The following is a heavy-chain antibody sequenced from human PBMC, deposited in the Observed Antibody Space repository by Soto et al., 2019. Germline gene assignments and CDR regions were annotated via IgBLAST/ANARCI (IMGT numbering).Heavy chain of an antibody. CDR1: GFTFSNYW. D-gene: IGHD1-7*01. Sequence: GGSLRLSCSASGFTFSNYWLHWVRQAPGKGLVWVSRINSDGSSASYADSVKGRFTISRDNAKNTLYLQMNSLRAEDTAAYYCARDTLELLYYFDYWGQGTLVTVPS. CDR3: ARDTLELLYYFDY. J-gene: IGHJ4*02. V-gene: IGHV3-74*01. CDR2: INSDGSSA.